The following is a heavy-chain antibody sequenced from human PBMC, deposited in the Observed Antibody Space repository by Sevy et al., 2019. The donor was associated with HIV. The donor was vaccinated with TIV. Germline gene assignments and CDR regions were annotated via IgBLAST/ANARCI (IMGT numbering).Heavy chain of an antibody. V-gene: IGHV3-33*01. Sequence: GGSLRLSCTASGFAFSTYGMHCVRQAPGKGLEWVAIIWYEGFNKDYAEPVKGLFTISRDNSKNTLYLQMNSLRVDDTAVYYCAREGRSSGIDYWGQGTLVTVSS. CDR3: AREGRSSGIDY. CDR1: GFAFSTYG. J-gene: IGHJ4*02. CDR2: IWYEGFNK. D-gene: IGHD3-10*01.